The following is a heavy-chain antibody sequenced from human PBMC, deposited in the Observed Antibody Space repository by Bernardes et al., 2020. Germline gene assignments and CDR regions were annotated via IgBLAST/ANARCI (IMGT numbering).Heavy chain of an antibody. D-gene: IGHD1-26*01. J-gene: IGHJ6*03. CDR3: AAPQWGYMDV. V-gene: IGHV4-34*01. CDR2: INHSGST. Sequence: SETLSLTCAVYGGSFSGYYWSWIRQPPGKGLEWIGEINHSGSTNYNPSLKSRVTISVDTSKNQFSLKLSSVTTADTAVYYCAAPQWGYMDVWGKGTTVTVSS. CDR1: GGSFSGYY.